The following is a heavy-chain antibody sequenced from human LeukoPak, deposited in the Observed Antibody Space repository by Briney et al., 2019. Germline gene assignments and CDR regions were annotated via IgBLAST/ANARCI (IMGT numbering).Heavy chain of an antibody. V-gene: IGHV5-51*01. CDR2: IYPDKSDV. J-gene: IGHJ3*02. CDR3: ASIDFDWDDAFDI. Sequence: GESLKISCKGSGYSFNTYWIGWVRQMPGKGLEWMGIIYPDKSDVRDNPSFRGQVTISADKSISTAYLQWSSLKASDTAMYYCASIDFDWDDAFDIWGQGTMVTVSS. D-gene: IGHD3-9*01. CDR1: GYSFNTYW.